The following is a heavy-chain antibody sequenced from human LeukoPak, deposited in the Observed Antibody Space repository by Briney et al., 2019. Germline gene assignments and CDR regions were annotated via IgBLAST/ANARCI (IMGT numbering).Heavy chain of an antibody. V-gene: IGHV4-59*01. CDR2: FYYSGST. CDR1: GGSISSYY. CDR3: ARERMAGDY. J-gene: IGHJ4*02. D-gene: IGHD5-24*01. Sequence: SETLSLTCTVSGGSISSYYWSWIRQPPGKGLEWVGYFYYSGSTNYNPSLKSRVTISVDTSKNQLSLKLSSVTAADTAVYYCARERMAGDYWGQGTLVTVSS.